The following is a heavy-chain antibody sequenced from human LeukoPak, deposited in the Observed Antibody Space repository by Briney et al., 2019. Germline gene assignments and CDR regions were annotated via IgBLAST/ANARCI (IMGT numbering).Heavy chain of an antibody. CDR2: ISSSSSYI. CDR1: GFAFSNYG. Sequence: GGSLRLSCAASGFAFSNYGMNWVRQAPGKGLEWVSSISSSSSYIYYADSVKGRFTISRDNAKNSLYLQMNSLRAEDTAVYYCARSIPDYYDSSGEEYYFDYWGQGTLVTVSS. D-gene: IGHD3-22*01. J-gene: IGHJ4*02. CDR3: ARSIPDYYDSSGEEYYFDY. V-gene: IGHV3-21*01.